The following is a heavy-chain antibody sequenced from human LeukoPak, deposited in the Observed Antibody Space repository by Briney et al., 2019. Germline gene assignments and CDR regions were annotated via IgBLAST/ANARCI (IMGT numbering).Heavy chain of an antibody. J-gene: IGHJ4*01. CDR3: ARDVGPDYYDSSGYYYVGDVVGYFDY. CDR1: GYTFTGYY. V-gene: IGHV1-2*02. CDR2: INPNSGGT. Sequence: ASVKVSCKASGYTFTGYYMHWVRQAPGQGLEWMGWINPNSGGTNYAQKFQGRVTMTRDTSISTAYMELSRLRSDDTAVYYCARDVGPDYYDSSGYYYVGDVVGYFDYWGQEPWSPSPQ. D-gene: IGHD3-22*01.